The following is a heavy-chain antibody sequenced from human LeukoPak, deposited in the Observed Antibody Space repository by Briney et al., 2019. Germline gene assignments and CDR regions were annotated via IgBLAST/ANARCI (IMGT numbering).Heavy chain of an antibody. CDR3: VKDPGY. CDR1: GFSFDDHA. V-gene: IGHV3-9*01. CDR2: ISWNGGSI. Sequence: GGSLRLSCAASGFSFDDHAMHWVRQAPGKGLEWVSGISWNGGSIGYADSVKGRFTISRDNAKNSLYLQMNSLSAEDTALYYCVKDPGYWGQGTLVTVSS. D-gene: IGHD7-27*01. J-gene: IGHJ4*02.